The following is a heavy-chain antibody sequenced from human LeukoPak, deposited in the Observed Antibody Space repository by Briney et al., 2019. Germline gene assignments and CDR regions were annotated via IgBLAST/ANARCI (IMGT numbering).Heavy chain of an antibody. D-gene: IGHD5-12*01. Sequence: AVSLRLSCAASGFIFSSYTMNWVRQAPGKGLEWVSYITSSSRMIYYADSVKGRFTISRDNAKNSLYLQLTSLRAEDTAVYYCAREAVATSTTIYYYYYMDVWGKGTTVTLSS. CDR3: AREAVATSTTIYYYYYMDV. CDR2: ITSSSRMI. J-gene: IGHJ6*03. V-gene: IGHV3-48*01. CDR1: GFIFSSYT.